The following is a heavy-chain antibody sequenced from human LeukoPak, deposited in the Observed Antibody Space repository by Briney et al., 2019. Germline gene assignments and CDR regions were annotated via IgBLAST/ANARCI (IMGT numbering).Heavy chain of an antibody. D-gene: IGHD3-9*01. J-gene: IGHJ6*04. CDR3: TTDTSPPSILVGGKYYYYGMDV. CDR1: GFTFNSYA. V-gene: IGHV3-15*01. Sequence: KTGGSLTLSCAASGFTFNSYAMLWVRQAPGKGLEWVGRIKSKAYGGTPDYAAPVKGRLTISRDDSKNTLFLEMTSLKTEDTAVYYCTTDTSPPSILVGGKYYYYGMDVWGKGTTVTVSS. CDR2: IKSKAYGGTP.